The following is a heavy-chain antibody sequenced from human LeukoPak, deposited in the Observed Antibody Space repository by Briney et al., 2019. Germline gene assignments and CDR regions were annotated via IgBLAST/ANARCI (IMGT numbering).Heavy chain of an antibody. D-gene: IGHD1/OR15-1a*01. V-gene: IGHV3-48*03. CDR2: ISGSGSTI. CDR3: ARDEQRTGAFDI. CDR1: GFTLSSYE. Sequence: PGGSRRLSCAASGFTLSSYEMNWVRQAPGKGLEWVAYISGSGSTIYYGDSVKGRFTISRDNAKNSLYLQINSLRAEDTAVYYCARDEQRTGAFDIWGQGTMVTVSS. J-gene: IGHJ3*02.